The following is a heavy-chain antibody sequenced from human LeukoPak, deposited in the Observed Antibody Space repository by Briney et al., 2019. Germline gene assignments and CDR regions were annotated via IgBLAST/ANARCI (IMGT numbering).Heavy chain of an antibody. CDR1: GGSISSYY. Sequence: SETLSLTCTVSGGSISSYYWSWIRQPPGKGLEWIGYIYYSGSTNYNPSLKSRVTISVDTSKNPFSLKLSSVTAADTAVYYCARLYYYDSSGYYPYFDYWGQGTLVTVSS. J-gene: IGHJ4*02. CDR2: IYYSGST. CDR3: ARLYYYDSSGYYPYFDY. D-gene: IGHD3-22*01. V-gene: IGHV4-59*01.